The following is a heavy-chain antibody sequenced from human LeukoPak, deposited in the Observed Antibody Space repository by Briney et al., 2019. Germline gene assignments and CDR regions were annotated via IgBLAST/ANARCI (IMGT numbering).Heavy chain of an antibody. Sequence: SQTLSLTCTVSGESISSGDYYRSWIRQPPGKGLEWIGYIYYSGSTYYNPSLKSRVTISVDTSKNQFSLKLSSVTAADTAVYYCARVEGGSGWYYFDYWGQGTLVTVSS. CDR1: GESISSGDYY. V-gene: IGHV4-30-4*01. CDR2: IYYSGST. CDR3: ARVEGGSGWYYFDY. J-gene: IGHJ4*02. D-gene: IGHD6-19*01.